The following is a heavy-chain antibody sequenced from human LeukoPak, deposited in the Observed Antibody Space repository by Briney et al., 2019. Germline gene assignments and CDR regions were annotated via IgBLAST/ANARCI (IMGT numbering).Heavy chain of an antibody. CDR2: IRSKAYGGTT. Sequence: PGGSLRLSCAASGFTFSSYAMSWVRQAPGKGLEWVGFIRSKAYGGTTEYAASVKGRFTISRDDSKSIAYLQMNSLKTEDTAVYYCTRDGELLWFGKGEDVWGKGTTVTVSS. J-gene: IGHJ6*04. D-gene: IGHD3-10*01. CDR3: TRDGELLWFGKGEDV. CDR1: GFTFSSYA. V-gene: IGHV3-49*04.